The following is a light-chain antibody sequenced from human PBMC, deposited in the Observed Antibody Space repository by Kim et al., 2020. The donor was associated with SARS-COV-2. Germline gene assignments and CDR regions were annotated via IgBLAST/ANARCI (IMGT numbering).Light chain of an antibody. CDR3: YSAADNTWV. Sequence: SYELTQPSSVSVSPGQTARITCSGDVLAKKYARWFQQKPGQAPVLAIYKDSERPSGIPERFSGSSSGTTVTLTISGAQVEDEADYYCYSAADNTWV. CDR2: KDS. J-gene: IGLJ3*02. CDR1: VLAKKY. V-gene: IGLV3-27*01.